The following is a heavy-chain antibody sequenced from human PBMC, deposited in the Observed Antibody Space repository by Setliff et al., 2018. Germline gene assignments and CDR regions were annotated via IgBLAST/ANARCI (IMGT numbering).Heavy chain of an antibody. CDR1: GGTFSHYY. D-gene: IGHD3-3*01. Sequence: PSETLSLTCAAYGGTFSHYYWTGIRQSPGKGLEWIGEINHSGSTNYNPSLKSRVTISVNTSKNQFSLKLSSVTAADTAVYYCARMSGFLYIDVWAKGPRSPSP. J-gene: IGHJ6*03. V-gene: IGHV4-34*01. CDR3: ARMSGFLYIDV. CDR2: INHSGST.